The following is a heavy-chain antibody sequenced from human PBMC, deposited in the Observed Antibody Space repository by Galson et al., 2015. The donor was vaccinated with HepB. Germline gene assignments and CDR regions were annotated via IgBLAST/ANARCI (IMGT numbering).Heavy chain of an antibody. V-gene: IGHV3-9*01. Sequence: SLRLSCAASGFIFDDYAMHWVRQAPGKGLEWVSGIGWNSGTTGYAASVKGRFAISRDNAQSYLYLQMDSLSAEDTAFYYCAKGVKKSTGVSGWGWYLDLWGRGTLVTVSS. J-gene: IGHJ2*01. CDR2: IGWNSGTT. CDR3: AKGVKKSTGVSGWGWYLDL. D-gene: IGHD1-26*01. CDR1: GFIFDDYA.